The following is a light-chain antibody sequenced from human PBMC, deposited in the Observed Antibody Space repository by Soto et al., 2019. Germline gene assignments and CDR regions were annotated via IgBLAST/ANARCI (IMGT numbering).Light chain of an antibody. Sequence: DIQMTQSPSSLSASVGDRVTITCRASQDISNYLAWYQQRPGKVPKLLIYAASTLQSGVPSRFSGSVSGTDFTLTISTLMPEDVATYYCQNLDRAAFTFGPGTKVDI. CDR3: QNLDRAAFT. V-gene: IGKV1-27*01. CDR2: AAS. J-gene: IGKJ3*01. CDR1: QDISNY.